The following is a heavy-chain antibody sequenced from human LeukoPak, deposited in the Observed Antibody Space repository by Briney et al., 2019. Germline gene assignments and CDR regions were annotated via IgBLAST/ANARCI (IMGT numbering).Heavy chain of an antibody. V-gene: IGHV3-64*01. J-gene: IGHJ4*02. CDR3: ARTRAGELLVGNAFDY. Sequence: GGSLRLSCAASGFTFSSYAMHWVRQAPGKGLEYVSAISSNGGSTYYANSVKGRFTISRDNSKNTLYLRMGSLRAEDMAVYYCARTRAGELLVGNAFDYWGQGTLVTVSS. CDR1: GFTFSSYA. CDR2: ISSNGGST. D-gene: IGHD1-26*01.